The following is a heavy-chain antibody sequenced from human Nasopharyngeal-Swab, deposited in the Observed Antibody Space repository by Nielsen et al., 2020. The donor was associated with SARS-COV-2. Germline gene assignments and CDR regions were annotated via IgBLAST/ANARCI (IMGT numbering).Heavy chain of an antibody. CDR3: STLYYDLWSGYQPGV. V-gene: IGHV3-15*01. J-gene: IGHJ6*04. Sequence: WIRQPPGKGLEWVGRIRSKADGGTTDYAAPVEGRFTMSRDDSENTLFLEMNTLKTEDTGVYYCSTLYYDLWSGYQPGVWGKGTTVTVSS. D-gene: IGHD3-3*01. CDR2: IRSKADGGTT.